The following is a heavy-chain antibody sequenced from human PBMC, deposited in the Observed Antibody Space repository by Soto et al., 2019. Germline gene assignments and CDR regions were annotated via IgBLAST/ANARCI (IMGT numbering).Heavy chain of an antibody. CDR3: ARAFGVVIISRWFDP. Sequence: SETLSLTCAVSGGSISSSNWWSWVRQPPGKGLEWIGEIYHSGSTNYNPSLKSRVTISVDKSRNQFSLKLSSVTAADTAVYYCARAFGVVIISRWFDPWGQGTLVTVSS. CDR1: GGSISSSNW. CDR2: IYHSGST. J-gene: IGHJ5*02. V-gene: IGHV4-4*02. D-gene: IGHD3-3*01.